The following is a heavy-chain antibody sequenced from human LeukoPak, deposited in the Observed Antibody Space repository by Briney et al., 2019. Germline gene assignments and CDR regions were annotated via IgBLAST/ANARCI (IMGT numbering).Heavy chain of an antibody. CDR1: GFTFGSYA. J-gene: IGHJ4*02. CDR3: AKTTTGYSSGRYPAWPIDY. Sequence: GGSLRLSCAASGFTFGSYAMCWVRQAPGKGLEWVSGIFGSGGSAHYADSVKGRFTISRDNSKNTVYLQMDSLRVEDTAIYYCAKTTTGYSSGRYPAWPIDYWGQGTRVTVSS. V-gene: IGHV3-23*01. D-gene: IGHD2-15*01. CDR2: IFGSGGSA.